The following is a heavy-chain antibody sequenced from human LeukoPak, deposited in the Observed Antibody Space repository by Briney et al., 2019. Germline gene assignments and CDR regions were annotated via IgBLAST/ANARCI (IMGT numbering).Heavy chain of an antibody. J-gene: IGHJ5*02. D-gene: IGHD3-10*01. V-gene: IGHV3-48*01. CDR1: GFTFSTYS. CDR3: ARETYYYGSGFDP. Sequence: GGSLRLSCAASGFTFSTYSMNWIRQAPGRGLEWVSHITVGTNTIYYADSVRGRFTISRDNAKNSLFLQMGSLRAEDMAVYYCARETYYYGSGFDPWGQGTLVTVSS. CDR2: ITVGTNTI.